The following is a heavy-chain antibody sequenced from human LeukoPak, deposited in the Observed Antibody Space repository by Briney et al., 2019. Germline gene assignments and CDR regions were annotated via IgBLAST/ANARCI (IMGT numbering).Heavy chain of an antibody. D-gene: IGHD6-19*01. CDR1: GGSISSPNSY. CDR2: IFYDGTT. V-gene: IGHV4-39*01. Sequence: SETLSLTCTVSGGSISSPNSYWGWIRQPPGKGLEWIGSIFYDGTTYYNPSLKSRVTISVDTSKSQFSLTLRSVTAADTAVYYCARRVVAGTAVDFWGQGNLVTVSS. J-gene: IGHJ4*02. CDR3: ARRVVAGTAVDF.